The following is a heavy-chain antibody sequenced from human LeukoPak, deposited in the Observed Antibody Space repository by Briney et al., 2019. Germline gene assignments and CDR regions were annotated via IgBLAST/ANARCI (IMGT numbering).Heavy chain of an antibody. CDR1: GFTFSSYI. CDR3: ARGHDYDSSVAY. CDR2: IYSGGST. D-gene: IGHD3-22*01. J-gene: IGHJ4*02. Sequence: GGSLRLSCEASGFTFSSYIMTWVRQAPGKGLEWVSVIYSGGSTYYADSVKGRFTISRDNSKNTVDLQMNSLRAEDTAVYYCARGHDYDSSVAYWGQGTLVTVSS. V-gene: IGHV3-66*01.